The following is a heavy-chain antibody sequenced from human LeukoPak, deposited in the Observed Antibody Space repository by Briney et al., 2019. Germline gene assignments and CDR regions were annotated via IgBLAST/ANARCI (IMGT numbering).Heavy chain of an antibody. CDR1: GGSISSYY. CDR3: ARLRTRGRDESKVGFDP. J-gene: IGHJ5*02. D-gene: IGHD1-26*01. V-gene: IGHV4-59*08. Sequence: PSETLSLTCTVSGGSISSYYWSWIRQPPGKGLEWIGYIYYSGSTNYNPSLKSRVTISVDTSKNQFSLKLSSVTAADTAVYYCARLRTRGRDESKVGFDPWGQGTLVTVSS. CDR2: IYYSGST.